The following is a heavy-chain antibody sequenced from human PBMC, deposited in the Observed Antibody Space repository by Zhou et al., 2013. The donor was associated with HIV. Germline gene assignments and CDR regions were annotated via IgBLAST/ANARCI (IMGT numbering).Heavy chain of an antibody. CDR2: ISPYNGGT. CDR3: ARDPKPY. J-gene: IGHJ4*02. CDR1: GYTFTSSY. Sequence: QVQLVQSGAEVKKPGASVKVSCKSSGYTFTSSYIHWVRQAPGQGLEWMGWISPYNGGTKFAQKFQARVTMTRDTSISTTYMELSGLRSDDTAVYYCARDPKPYWGQGTLVTVSS. V-gene: IGHV1-2*02.